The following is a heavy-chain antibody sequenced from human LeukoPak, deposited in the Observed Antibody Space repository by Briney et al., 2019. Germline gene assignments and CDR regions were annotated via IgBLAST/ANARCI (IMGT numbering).Heavy chain of an antibody. J-gene: IGHJ4*02. D-gene: IGHD3-10*01. Sequence: GGSLRLSCAASGFTVSGNYMSWVRQAPGKGLEWLSVIHRGGNTYYADSVKGRFTISRDSPKNTVFLQMDSLRAEDTAVYYCARDPGYGLGVDYGDYWGQGTLVTVSS. CDR2: IHRGGNT. CDR3: ARDPGYGLGVDYGDY. V-gene: IGHV3-66*01. CDR1: GFTVSGNY.